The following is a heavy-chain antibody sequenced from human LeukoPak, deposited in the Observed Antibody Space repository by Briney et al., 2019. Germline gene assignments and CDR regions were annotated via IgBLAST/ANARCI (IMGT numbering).Heavy chain of an antibody. CDR2: IYPGDSDT. Sequence: GESLKISCEGSGYSFSTHKIGWVRQMPGKGLEWMGIIYPGDSDTRYSPSSQGQVTISADKSISTAYLQWTSLKASDSAIYYCARASCSGGSCYILGFDYWGQGTLVTVSS. CDR1: GYSFSTHK. J-gene: IGHJ4*02. V-gene: IGHV5-51*01. CDR3: ARASCSGGSCYILGFDY. D-gene: IGHD2-15*01.